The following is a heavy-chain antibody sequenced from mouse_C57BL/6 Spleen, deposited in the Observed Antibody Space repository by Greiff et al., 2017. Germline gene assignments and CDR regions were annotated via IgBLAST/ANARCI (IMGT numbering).Heavy chain of an antibody. CDR1: GFTFSDYY. CDR3: AREKEAGHAMDY. D-gene: IGHD3-2*02. CDR2: INYDGSST. J-gene: IGHJ4*01. Sequence: EVQRVESEGGLVQPGSSMKLSCTASGFTFSDYYMAWVCQVPEKGLEWVANINYDGSSTYYLDPLKSRFIISRDNAKNILYLQMSSLKSEDTATYYCAREKEAGHAMDYWGQGTSVTVSS. V-gene: IGHV5-16*01.